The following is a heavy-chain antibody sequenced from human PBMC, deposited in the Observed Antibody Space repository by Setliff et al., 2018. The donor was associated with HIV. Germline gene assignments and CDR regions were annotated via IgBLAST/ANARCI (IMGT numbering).Heavy chain of an antibody. V-gene: IGHV1-18*01. CDR2: ISAYTGHT. D-gene: IGHD1-26*01. Sequence: GASVKVSCKASGYSFINYGISWVRQAPGQGLEWMGWISAYTGHTDYASRLLGRVTLTTDTSTSTAYMELRSLTSDDTADYYCARARLQGIVTAVGPRDNCLDPWGQGTRVTVSS. J-gene: IGHJ5*02. CDR3: ARARLQGIVTAVGPRDNCLDP. CDR1: GYSFINYG.